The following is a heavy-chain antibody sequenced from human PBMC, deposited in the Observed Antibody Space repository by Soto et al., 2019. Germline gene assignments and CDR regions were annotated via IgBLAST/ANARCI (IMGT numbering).Heavy chain of an antibody. CDR2: IDPSDSYT. J-gene: IGHJ6*02. D-gene: IGHD6-13*01. CDR3: ARHGHSSSWYDPYYYYGMDV. V-gene: IGHV5-10-1*01. Sequence: GESLKISCKGSGYSFTSYWISWARQMPGKGLEWMGRIDPSDSYTNYSPSFQGHVTISADKSISTAYLQWSSLKASDTAMYYCARHGHSSSWYDPYYYYGMDVWGQGTTVTVSS. CDR1: GYSFTSYW.